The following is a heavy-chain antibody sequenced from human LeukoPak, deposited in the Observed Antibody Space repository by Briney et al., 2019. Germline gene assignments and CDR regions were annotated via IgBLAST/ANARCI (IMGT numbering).Heavy chain of an antibody. Sequence: GGSLRLSCAASGFTFSSYAMHWVRQAPGKGLEWVAFIRYDGSNKYYADSVKGRFTISRDNSKNTLYLQMNSLRAEDTAVYYCAKELLWFGESSPFDYWGQGTLVTVSS. D-gene: IGHD3-10*01. CDR1: GFTFSSYA. V-gene: IGHV3-30*02. J-gene: IGHJ4*02. CDR2: IRYDGSNK. CDR3: AKELLWFGESSPFDY.